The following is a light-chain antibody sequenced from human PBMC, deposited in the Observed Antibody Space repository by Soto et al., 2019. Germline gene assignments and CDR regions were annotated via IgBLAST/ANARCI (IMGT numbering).Light chain of an antibody. CDR3: SSYTRSSTYV. J-gene: IGLJ1*01. CDR2: DVS. V-gene: IGLV2-14*01. CDR1: SSDVGGYNY. Sequence: QSVLTQPDSVSGSPVQSITISCTGTSSDVGGYNYVSWYRQHPGRAPKLMIYDVSNRPSGVSNRFSGSKSGNTASLTISGLQAEDEADYYCSSYTRSSTYVFGTWTKVTVL.